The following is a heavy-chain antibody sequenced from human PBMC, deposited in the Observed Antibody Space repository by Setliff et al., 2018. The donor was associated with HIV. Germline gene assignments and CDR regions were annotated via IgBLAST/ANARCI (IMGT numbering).Heavy chain of an antibody. V-gene: IGHV4-31*03. CDR2: IYYSGNT. J-gene: IGHJ6*03. CDR3: ARDRELMVYAIKTYYYYYMDV. CDR1: GGSINSGGYY. D-gene: IGHD2-8*01. Sequence: SETLSLTCTVSGGSINSGGYYWSWIRQHPGKGLEWIGHIYYSGNTHYNPSLKSRLTISVDRSQNHFFLKLSSVTAADTAVYYCARDRELMVYAIKTYYYYYMDVWGKGTTVTVSS.